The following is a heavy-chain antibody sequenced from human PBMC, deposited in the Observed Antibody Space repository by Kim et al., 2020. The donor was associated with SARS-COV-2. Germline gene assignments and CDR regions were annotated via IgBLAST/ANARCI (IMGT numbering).Heavy chain of an antibody. V-gene: IGHV3-23*01. J-gene: IGHJ3*02. CDR2: ISGSGDST. D-gene: IGHD3-9*01. Sequence: GGSLRLSCAASGFTFGIYAMSWVRQAPGKGLEWVSAISGSGDSTYYADSVKGRFTISRDNSKNTLYLQMNSLRAEDTAVYYCAKDRVLRYFDWQPDDAFDIWGQGTMVTVSS. CDR1: GFTFGIYA. CDR3: AKDRVLRYFDWQPDDAFDI.